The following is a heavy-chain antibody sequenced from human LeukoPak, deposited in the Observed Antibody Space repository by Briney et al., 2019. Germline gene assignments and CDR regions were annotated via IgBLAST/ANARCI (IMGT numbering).Heavy chain of an antibody. V-gene: IGHV4-59*02. Sequence: SETLSLTCSVSGGSVSSYFWRWIRQPPGKGGEWIGYSHYSGSTNYNHSLKTRVTISVDTSTNQSSLKLSSVTAADTAAYYCASSGGYYYGSGSYYTTDYWGQGTLVTVSS. D-gene: IGHD3-10*01. J-gene: IGHJ4*02. CDR1: GGSVSSYF. CDR2: SHYSGST. CDR3: ASSGGYYYGSGSYYTTDY.